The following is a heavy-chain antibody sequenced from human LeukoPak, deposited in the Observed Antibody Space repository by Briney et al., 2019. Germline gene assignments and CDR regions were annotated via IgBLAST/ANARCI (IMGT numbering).Heavy chain of an antibody. D-gene: IGHD2-21*02. V-gene: IGHV3-66*01. Sequence: GGSLRLSCAASGFTVSGKYMGWVRQAPGEGLEWVSVMYRDGGRYYADSVKGRFTISRDNSKNTLYLEMNSLRADDTAVYYCARGGGAYCGSDCYRNFDCWGQGTLVTVSS. J-gene: IGHJ4*02. CDR2: MYRDGGR. CDR1: GFTVSGKY. CDR3: ARGGGAYCGSDCYRNFDC.